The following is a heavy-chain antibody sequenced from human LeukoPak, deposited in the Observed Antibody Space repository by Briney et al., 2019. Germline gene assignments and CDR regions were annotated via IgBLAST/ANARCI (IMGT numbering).Heavy chain of an antibody. V-gene: IGHV4-59*11. Sequence: PSETLSLTCTVSGGSISSHYWSWLRQPPGKGLEWIGYIYYSGSTNYNPSLKSRVTISVDTSKNQFSLKLSSVTAADTAVYYCARVLGGDILTGYYRYYFDYWGQGTLVTVSS. D-gene: IGHD3-9*01. CDR2: IYYSGST. CDR1: GGSISSHY. J-gene: IGHJ4*02. CDR3: ARVLGGDILTGYYRYYFDY.